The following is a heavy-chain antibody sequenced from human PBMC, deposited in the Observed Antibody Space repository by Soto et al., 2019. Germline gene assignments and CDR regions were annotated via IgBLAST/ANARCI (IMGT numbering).Heavy chain of an antibody. V-gene: IGHV3-7*01. CDR1: GFTFSRYW. D-gene: IGHD3-10*01. Sequence: PGGSLRLSCAASGFTFSRYWMSWVRQAPGKGLEWVTNINQDGSDKYYMDSVKGRFTISRDNAKNSLYLQMNSLRAEDTAMYYCARDMVRGMDVWGQGTTVTVSS. CDR2: INQDGSDK. CDR3: ARDMVRGMDV. J-gene: IGHJ6*02.